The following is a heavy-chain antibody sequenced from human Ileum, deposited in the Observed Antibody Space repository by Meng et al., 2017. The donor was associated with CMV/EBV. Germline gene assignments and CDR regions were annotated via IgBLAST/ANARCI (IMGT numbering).Heavy chain of an antibody. CDR3: AKAGGSSSGYYGLDV. D-gene: IGHD6-6*01. Sequence: SLKISCAASGFTFDYYAMHWVRQAPGKGLEWVSGISWNSGSIGYADSVKGRFTISRDNAKNSQYLQMNSLRAEDTALYYCAKAGGSSSGYYGLDVWGQGTMVTVSS. V-gene: IGHV3-9*01. CDR1: GFTFDYYA. CDR2: ISWNSGSI. J-gene: IGHJ6*02.